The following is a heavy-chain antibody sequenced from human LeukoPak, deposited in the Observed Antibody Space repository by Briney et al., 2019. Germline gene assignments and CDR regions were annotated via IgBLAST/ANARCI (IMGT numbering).Heavy chain of an antibody. J-gene: IGHJ6*03. CDR1: GGSISSYY. D-gene: IGHD6-13*01. V-gene: IGHV4-4*07. Sequence: SETLSLTCTVSGGSISSYYWSWIRQPAGKGLEWIGRIYTSGSTNYNPSLKSRVTMSVDTSKNQFSLKLSSVTAADTAVYYCARVGSAVGAAGYYYYYMDVWGKGTTVTISS. CDR3: ARVGSAVGAAGYYYYYMDV. CDR2: IYTSGST.